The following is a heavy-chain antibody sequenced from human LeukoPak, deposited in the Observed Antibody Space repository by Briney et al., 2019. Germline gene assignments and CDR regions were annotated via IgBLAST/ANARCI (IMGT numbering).Heavy chain of an antibody. CDR2: INHSGST. Sequence: SETLSLTCAVYGGSISGHYWSWIRQPQGKGLEWLGEINHSGSTFYNPSLMNRVAISVDTSKNQFSLKLTSVTAADTAVYYCARDATIAAPLMSWGQGTLVIVSS. J-gene: IGHJ4*02. CDR1: GGSISGHY. V-gene: IGHV4-34*01. D-gene: IGHD6-13*01. CDR3: ARDATIAAPLMS.